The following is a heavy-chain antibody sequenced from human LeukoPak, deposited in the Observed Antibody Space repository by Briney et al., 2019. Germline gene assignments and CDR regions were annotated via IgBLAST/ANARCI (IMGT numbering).Heavy chain of an antibody. V-gene: IGHV3-9*01. CDR1: GFTFDDYA. J-gene: IGHJ4*02. CDR2: ISWNSGSI. CDR3: AKDMAEGDYFDY. Sequence: GGSLRLSCAASGFTFDDYAMHWVRQAPGKGLEWVSGISWNSGSIGYADSVKGRFTISRDNAKNSLYLQMNSLRAEDTALYYCAKDMAEGDYFDYWGQGTLVTVSS.